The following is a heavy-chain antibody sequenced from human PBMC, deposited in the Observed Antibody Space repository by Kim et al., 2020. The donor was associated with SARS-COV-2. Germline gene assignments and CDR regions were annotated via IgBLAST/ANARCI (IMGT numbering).Heavy chain of an antibody. CDR3: ARVVGLVSDY. CDR2: ST. V-gene: IGHV4-34*01. D-gene: IGHD3-9*01. Sequence: STNYNPSLKSRVTISVDTSKNQFSLKLSSVTAADTAVYYCARVVGLVSDYWGQGTLVTVSS. J-gene: IGHJ4*02.